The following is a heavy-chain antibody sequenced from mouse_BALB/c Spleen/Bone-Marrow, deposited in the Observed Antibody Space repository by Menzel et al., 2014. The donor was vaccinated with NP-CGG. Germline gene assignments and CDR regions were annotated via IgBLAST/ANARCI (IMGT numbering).Heavy chain of an antibody. CDR2: INPDSSTI. CDR3: AKSYFYGYVAY. Sequence: DVHLVESGGGLVQPGGSLKLSCAASGFDFSRYWVTWVRQAPGKGLEWIGEINPDSSTINYTPSLKDKFIISRDNAKNTLYLQMSKVRSEDTALYYCAKSYFYGYVAYWGQGTLVTVSA. D-gene: IGHD1-2*01. V-gene: IGHV4-1*02. J-gene: IGHJ3*01. CDR1: GFDFSRYW.